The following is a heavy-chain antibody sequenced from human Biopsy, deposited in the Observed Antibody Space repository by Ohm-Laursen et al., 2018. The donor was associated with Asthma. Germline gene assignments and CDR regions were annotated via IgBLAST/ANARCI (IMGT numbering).Heavy chain of an antibody. CDR2: ISKDASTQ. CDR1: GFTFSIYD. J-gene: IGHJ3*02. Sequence: SLRLSCAAYGFTFSIYDIHWVRQAPGKGLEWVGVISKDASTQDYADSVKGRFTMARDNSKNTLDLQMNSLREEDTAVYYCVRNGTDDAFDIWGQGTVVSGSS. D-gene: IGHD1-1*01. V-gene: IGHV3-30*03. CDR3: VRNGTDDAFDI.